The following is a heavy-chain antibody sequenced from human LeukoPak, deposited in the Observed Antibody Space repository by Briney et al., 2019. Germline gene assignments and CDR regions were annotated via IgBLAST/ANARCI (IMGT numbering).Heavy chain of an antibody. J-gene: IGHJ4*02. CDR2: ISSSSSYI. Sequence: GGSLRLSCAASGFTFSSYSMNWVRQAPGKGLEWVSSISSSSSYIYYADSVKGRFTISRDNAKNSLYLQMSSLRAEDTAVYYCARTDIVVVPAAFDYWGQGTLVTVSS. CDR3: ARTDIVVVPAAFDY. D-gene: IGHD2-2*01. V-gene: IGHV3-21*01. CDR1: GFTFSSYS.